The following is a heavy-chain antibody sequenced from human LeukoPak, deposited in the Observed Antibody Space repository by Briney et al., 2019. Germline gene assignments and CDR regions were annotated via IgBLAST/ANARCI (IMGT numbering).Heavy chain of an antibody. Sequence: PGGSLRLSCAASGFTFSSYGMSWVRQSPGKGLDWVAFIRNDGNKKNYAESVKGRFTISRDNSKNTLYLQMDSLSAEDTAVYYCVKVDTWGQGTLVTVSS. CDR3: VKVDT. V-gene: IGHV3-30*02. D-gene: IGHD5-18*01. CDR2: IRNDGNKK. J-gene: IGHJ4*02. CDR1: GFTFSSYG.